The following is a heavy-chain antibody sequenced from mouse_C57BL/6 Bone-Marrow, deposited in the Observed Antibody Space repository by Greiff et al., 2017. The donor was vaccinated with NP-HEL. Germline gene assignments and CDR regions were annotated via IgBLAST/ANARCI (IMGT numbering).Heavy chain of an antibody. CDR1: GFNIKDAY. CDR3: TTLITTVVATFDY. CDR2: IDPENGDT. Sequence: EVQLQQSGAELVRPGASVKLSCTASGFNIKDAYMHWVKQRPEQGLEWIGWIDPENGDTEYASKFQGKATITADTSSNTAYLQLSSLTSEDTAVYYCTTLITTVVATFDYWGQGTTLTVSS. D-gene: IGHD1-1*01. J-gene: IGHJ2*01. V-gene: IGHV14-4*01.